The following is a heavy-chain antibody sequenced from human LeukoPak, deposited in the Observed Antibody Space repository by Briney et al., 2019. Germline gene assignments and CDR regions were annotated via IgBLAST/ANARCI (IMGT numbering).Heavy chain of an antibody. J-gene: IGHJ3*02. D-gene: IGHD4-17*01. V-gene: IGHV1-69*06. CDR1: GGTFSSYA. CDR3: ASRKEKTTVTTKFYAFDI. Sequence: SVKVSCKASGGTFSSYAISWVRQAPGQGLEWMGGSIPIFGTANYAQKFQGRVTITAGKSTSTAYMELSSLRSEDTAVYYCASRKEKTTVTTKFYAFDIWGQGTMVTVSS. CDR2: SIPIFGTA.